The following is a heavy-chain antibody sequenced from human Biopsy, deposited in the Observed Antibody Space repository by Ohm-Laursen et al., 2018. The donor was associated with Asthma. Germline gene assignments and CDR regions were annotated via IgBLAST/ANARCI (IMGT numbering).Heavy chain of an antibody. D-gene: IGHD1-26*01. CDR1: GFTFSNYG. J-gene: IGHJ4*02. CDR2: ISFDGSNK. Sequence: SLRLSCTALGFTFSNYGMHWVRQAPGKGLDWVAVISFDGSNKNYTDSVKGRFTISRDNSRNTLHLQMNSLRAEDTAVYYCAKDVFPGWELRRGPDYWGQGTLVTVSS. V-gene: IGHV3-30*18. CDR3: AKDVFPGWELRRGPDY.